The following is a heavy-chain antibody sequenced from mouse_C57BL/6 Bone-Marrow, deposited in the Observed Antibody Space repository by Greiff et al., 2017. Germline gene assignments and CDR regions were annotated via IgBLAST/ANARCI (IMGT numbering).Heavy chain of an antibody. D-gene: IGHD4-1*02. CDR3: ARATTGTRYFDY. J-gene: IGHJ2*01. Sequence: VQLQQPGAELVKPGASVKMSCKASGYTFTSYWITWVKQRPGQGLEWIGDIYPGSGSTNYNEKFKSKATLTVDTSSSTAYMQLSSLTSEDSAVYYCARATTGTRYFDYWGQGTTLTVSS. V-gene: IGHV1-55*01. CDR2: IYPGSGST. CDR1: GYTFTSYW.